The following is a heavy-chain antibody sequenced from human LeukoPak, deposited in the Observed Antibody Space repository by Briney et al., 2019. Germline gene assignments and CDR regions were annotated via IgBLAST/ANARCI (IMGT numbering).Heavy chain of an antibody. D-gene: IGHD6-6*01. CDR3: ARNHRDSSSDY. J-gene: IGHJ4*02. Sequence: ASVKVSCKASGYTFTSYDINWVRQATGKGLEWMGWMNPNSGNTGYAQKFQGRVTITRNTSISTAYMELSSLRSEDTAVYYCARNHRDSSSDYWGQGILVTVSS. CDR2: MNPNSGNT. V-gene: IGHV1-8*03. CDR1: GYTFTSYD.